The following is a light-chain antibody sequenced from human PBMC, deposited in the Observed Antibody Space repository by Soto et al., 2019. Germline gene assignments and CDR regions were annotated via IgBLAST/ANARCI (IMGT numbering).Light chain of an antibody. V-gene: IGLV2-8*01. CDR3: SSYAGINVYV. CDR2: DVS. CDR1: NSDIGSYNY. Sequence: QSALTQPPSASGSPGQALTISCTGTNSDIGSYNYVSWYQQHPGKAPKLMIYDVSERPSGVPDRFSGSNSGNTASLTVSGLQDEDEADYYCSSYAGINVYVFGSGTKLTVL. J-gene: IGLJ1*01.